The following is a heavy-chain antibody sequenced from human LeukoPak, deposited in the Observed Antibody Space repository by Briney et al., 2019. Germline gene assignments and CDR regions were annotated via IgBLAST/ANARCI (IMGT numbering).Heavy chain of an antibody. CDR2: INPSGGST. J-gene: IGHJ6*03. CDR1: GYTFTSYH. CDR3: AREPGGTVTSLYYYYYMDV. D-gene: IGHD4-17*01. V-gene: IGHV1-46*01. Sequence: ASVKVSCKASGYTFTSYHMHWVRQAPGQGLEWMGIINPSGGSTSYAQKFQGRVTMTRDMSTSTVYMELSSLRSEDTAVYYCAREPGGTVTSLYYYYYMDVWGKGTTVTVSS.